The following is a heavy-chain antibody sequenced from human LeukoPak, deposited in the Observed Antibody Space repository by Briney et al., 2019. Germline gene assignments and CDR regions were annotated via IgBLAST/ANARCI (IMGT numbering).Heavy chain of an antibody. Sequence: ASVKVSCKAFGYTFTSNYVLWVRQAPGQGLEWVGWIDPNNGATYYAQHFQGRVTMTRDTPLTTAYMQLDSLTSDDTAVYYCARDLKDDGFGAEGSLDFWGQGTLVTVSS. V-gene: IGHV1-2*02. D-gene: IGHD3-10*01. J-gene: IGHJ4*02. CDR1: GYTFTSNY. CDR2: IDPNNGAT. CDR3: ARDLKDDGFGAEGSLDF.